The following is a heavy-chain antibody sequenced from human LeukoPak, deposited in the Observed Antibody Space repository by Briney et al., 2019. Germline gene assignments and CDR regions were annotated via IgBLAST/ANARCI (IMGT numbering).Heavy chain of an antibody. CDR2: IKSRADGGTI. D-gene: IGHD3-9*01. Sequence: GGSLRLSCEAAGFTFSDAWMSWVRQPSGKGLEGVGRIKSRADGGTIDYAAPVQDRFTISRDDSRNTIYLHMNSLKTEDSGVYFCTTLRLAASDHWGQGTLVTVSS. V-gene: IGHV3-15*01. CDR1: GFTFSDAW. CDR3: TTLRLAASDH. J-gene: IGHJ4*02.